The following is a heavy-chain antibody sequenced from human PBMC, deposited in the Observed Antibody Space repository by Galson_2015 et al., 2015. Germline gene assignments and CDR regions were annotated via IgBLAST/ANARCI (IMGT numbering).Heavy chain of an antibody. D-gene: IGHD3-22*01. CDR3: AKGVGSDFYYANDY. CDR2: ITASGGSP. CDR1: GFTFSSYA. Sequence: SLRLSCAASGFTFSSYAMSWVRQAPGKGLEWVSLITASGGSPYYADSVKRRFTISRDNSKNTLYLQVNSLRAEDTAMYYCAKGVGSDFYYANDYWGQETLVTVSS. V-gene: IGHV3-23*01. J-gene: IGHJ4*02.